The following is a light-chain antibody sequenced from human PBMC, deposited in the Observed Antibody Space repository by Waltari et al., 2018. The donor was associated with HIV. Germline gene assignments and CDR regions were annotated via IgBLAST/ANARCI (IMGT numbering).Light chain of an antibody. CDR1: QSVSSSY. J-gene: IGKJ1*01. CDR2: GAS. CDR3: QQYGSSPGT. V-gene: IGKV3-20*01. Sequence: EIVLTQSPGTLSLSXGERATLSCRASQSVSSSYLAWYQQKPGQAPRLLIYGASXRAXGIPDRFSGSGSGTDFTLTISRLEPEDFAVYYCQQYGSSPGTFGQGTKVEIK.